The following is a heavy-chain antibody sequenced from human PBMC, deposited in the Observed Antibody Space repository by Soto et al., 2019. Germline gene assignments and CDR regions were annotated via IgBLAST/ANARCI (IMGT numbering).Heavy chain of an antibody. CDR3: ARDYPRHTLDI. CDR1: GFTFSAYW. CDR2: IKQDGSEE. J-gene: IGHJ3*02. D-gene: IGHD2-15*01. Sequence: GGSLRLSCVASGFTFSAYWISWVRQAPGKGLEWVANIKQDGSEEYYVDSVKGRFTISRDNAKNSLYLQMSSLRAEDTAVYYCARDYPRHTLDIWGQGTVVTVSS. V-gene: IGHV3-7*01.